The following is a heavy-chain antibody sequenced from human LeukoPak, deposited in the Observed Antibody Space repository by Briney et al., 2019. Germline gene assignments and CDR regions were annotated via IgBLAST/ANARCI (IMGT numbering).Heavy chain of an antibody. D-gene: IGHD3-22*01. CDR1: GFTVGNNY. J-gene: IGHJ6*02. V-gene: IGHV3-53*01. CDR2: IYSGGST. CDR3: ARDFWTDYYDSSGYYYPKGLYYGMDV. Sequence: GGSLRLSCAASGFTVGNNYMSWVRQAPGKGLEWVSVIYSGGSTYYADSVKGRFTISRDNAKNSLYLQMNSLRAEDTAVYYCARDFWTDYYDSSGYYYPKGLYYGMDVWGQGTTVTVSS.